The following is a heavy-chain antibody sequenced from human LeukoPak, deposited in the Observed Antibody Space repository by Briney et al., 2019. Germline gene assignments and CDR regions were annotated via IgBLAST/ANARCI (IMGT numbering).Heavy chain of an antibody. J-gene: IGHJ4*02. CDR1: GFTFSNYW. CDR3: ARDLYRIVVVPRYFDY. CDR2: IKEDGSEK. Sequence: GGSLRLSCAASGFTFSNYWMSWVRQAPGKGLEWVANIKEDGSEKYYVDSVKGRFTISRDNAKKSLYLQMNSLRAEDTAVYYCARDLYRIVVVPRYFDYWGQGTLVTVSS. D-gene: IGHD3-22*01. V-gene: IGHV3-7*01.